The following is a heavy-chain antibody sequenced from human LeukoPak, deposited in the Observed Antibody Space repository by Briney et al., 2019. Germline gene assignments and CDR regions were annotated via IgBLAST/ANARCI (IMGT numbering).Heavy chain of an antibody. CDR2: IYTSGST. D-gene: IGHD3-3*01. CDR1: GGSISSYY. J-gene: IGHJ6*03. CDR3: ARVGHRRWYYDFWSGYATDYYYYYMDV. V-gene: IGHV4-4*07. Sequence: SETLSLTCTVSGGSISSYYWSWIRQPAGRGLEWIGRIYTSGSTNYNPSLTSRVTMSVDTSKNQFSLTLSSVTAADTDVYYCARVGHRRWYYDFWSGYATDYYYYYMDVWGKGTTVTVSS.